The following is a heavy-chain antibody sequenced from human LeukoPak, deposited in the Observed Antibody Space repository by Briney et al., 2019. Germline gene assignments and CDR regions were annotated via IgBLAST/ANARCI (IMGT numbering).Heavy chain of an antibody. CDR3: AKGQYYDISDQVDY. CDR1: GFTFDDYA. D-gene: IGHD3-9*01. CDR2: ISWNSGSI. Sequence: PGRSLRLSCAASGFTFDDYAMHWIRQAPGKGLEWVSGISWNSGSIGYADSVKGRFTISRDNAKNSLYLRMNSLRAEDTALYYCAKGQYYDISDQVDYWGQGTLVTVSS. J-gene: IGHJ4*02. V-gene: IGHV3-9*01.